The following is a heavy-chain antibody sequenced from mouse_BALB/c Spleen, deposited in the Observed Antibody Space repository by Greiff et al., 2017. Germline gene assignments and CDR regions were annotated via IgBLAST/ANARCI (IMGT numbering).Heavy chain of an antibody. Sequence: EVKVVESGGGLVKPGGSLKLSCAASGFTFSSYAMSWVRQSPEKRLEWVAEISSGGSYTYYPDTVTGRFTISRDNAKNTLYLEMSSLRSEDTAMYYCARVDYYGSRSYWYFDVWGAGTTVTVSS. CDR3: ARVDYYGSRSYWYFDV. D-gene: IGHD1-1*01. CDR1: GFTFSSYA. V-gene: IGHV5-9-4*01. CDR2: ISSGGSYT. J-gene: IGHJ1*01.